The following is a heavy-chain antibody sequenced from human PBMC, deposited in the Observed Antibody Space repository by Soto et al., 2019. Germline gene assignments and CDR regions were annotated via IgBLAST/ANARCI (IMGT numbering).Heavy chain of an antibody. J-gene: IGHJ4*02. Sequence: GGSLRLSCAASGFTFSSYSMNWVRQAPGKGLEWVSSISSSSSYIYYADSVKGRFTISRYNSKNSLYLQMNSLRAEDTAVYYFARDLRYISSWYYFDYWGQGTLVTVSS. V-gene: IGHV3-21*01. CDR3: ARDLRYISSWYYFDY. CDR2: ISSSSSYI. CDR1: GFTFSSYS. D-gene: IGHD6-13*01.